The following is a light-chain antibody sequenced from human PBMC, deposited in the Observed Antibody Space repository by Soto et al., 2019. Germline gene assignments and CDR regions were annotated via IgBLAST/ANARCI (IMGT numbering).Light chain of an antibody. CDR3: QQYNNWPYT. Sequence: EIVMTQSPATLSVFLGERATLSCRASQSVSSNLVWYQQKPGQAPKLLIYNTFTRATGIPVRFSGSGSGTEFSLTISSLQSEDFAVYYCQQYNNWPYTFGQGTKLEI. J-gene: IGKJ2*01. V-gene: IGKV3-15*01. CDR2: NTF. CDR1: QSVSSN.